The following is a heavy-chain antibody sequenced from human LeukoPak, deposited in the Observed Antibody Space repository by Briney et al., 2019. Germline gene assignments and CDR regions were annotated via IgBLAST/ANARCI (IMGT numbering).Heavy chain of an antibody. CDR3: ARATGRGGSYYPYYFDY. Sequence: SVKVSCKASGGTFSSYAISWVRQAPGQGLEWMGRIIPIFGTANYAQKFQGRVTITTDESTSTAYMELSSPRSEDTAVYYCARATGRGGSYYPYYFDYWGQGTLVTVSS. D-gene: IGHD1-26*01. CDR2: IIPIFGTA. V-gene: IGHV1-69*05. CDR1: GGTFSSYA. J-gene: IGHJ4*02.